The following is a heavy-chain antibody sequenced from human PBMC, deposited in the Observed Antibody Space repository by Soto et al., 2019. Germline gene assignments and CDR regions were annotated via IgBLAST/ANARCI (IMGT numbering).Heavy chain of an antibody. CDR1: GFTFSSYA. Sequence: GGSLRLSCAASGFTFSSYAMSWVRQAPGKGLEWVSAISGSGGSTYYADSVKGRFTISRDNSKNTLYLQMNSLRAEDTAVYHCAKDPGYYSNHKWFDPWGQGTLVTVSS. CDR3: AKDPGYYSNHKWFDP. J-gene: IGHJ5*02. V-gene: IGHV3-23*01. CDR2: ISGSGGST. D-gene: IGHD4-4*01.